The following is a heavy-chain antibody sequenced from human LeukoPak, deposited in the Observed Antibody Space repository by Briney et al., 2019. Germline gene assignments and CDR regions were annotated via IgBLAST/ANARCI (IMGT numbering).Heavy chain of an antibody. D-gene: IGHD3-10*01. CDR1: GYTFTSYH. V-gene: IGHV1-46*01. Sequence: ASVKVSCKASGYTFTSYHMHWVRQAPGQGLEIMGIINPSGGSTTYAQKFQGRVTMTRDTSTSTAYMELRSLRSDDTAVYYCASSGSGSYYYYYGMDVWGQGTTVTVSS. J-gene: IGHJ6*02. CDR3: ASSGSGSYYYYYGMDV. CDR2: INPSGGST.